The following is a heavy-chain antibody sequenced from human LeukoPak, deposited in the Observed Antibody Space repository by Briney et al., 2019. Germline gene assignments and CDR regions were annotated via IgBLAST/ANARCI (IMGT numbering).Heavy chain of an antibody. J-gene: IGHJ4*02. Sequence: PGGSLRLSCAASGFTFSSYSMNWVRQAPGKGLVWVSRMNTDGSITTYADSVKGRFTISRDNAKNTLYLQMNSLRAEDTAVYYCARGVGTTNPPEDYWGQGTLVTVSS. D-gene: IGHD1-26*01. CDR2: MNTDGSIT. CDR1: GFTFSSYS. V-gene: IGHV3-74*01. CDR3: ARGVGTTNPPEDY.